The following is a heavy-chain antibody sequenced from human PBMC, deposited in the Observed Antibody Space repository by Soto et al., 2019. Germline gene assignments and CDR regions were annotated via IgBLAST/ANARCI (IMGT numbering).Heavy chain of an antibody. V-gene: IGHV3-48*03. CDR1: GFTFSSYE. CDR2: ISSSGSTI. Sequence: EVQLVESGGGLVQPGGSLGLSCAASGFTFSSYEMNWVRQAPGKGLEWVSYISSSGSTIYYADSVKGRFTISRDNAMNSLYLQMNSLRAEDTAVYYCARDGAVTTSFDYWGQGTLVTVSS. CDR3: ARDGAVTTSFDY. J-gene: IGHJ4*02. D-gene: IGHD4-4*01.